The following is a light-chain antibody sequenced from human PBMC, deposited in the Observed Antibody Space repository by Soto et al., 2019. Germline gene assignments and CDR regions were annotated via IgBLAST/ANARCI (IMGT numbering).Light chain of an antibody. V-gene: IGKV3-20*01. J-gene: IGKJ2*01. CDR3: QQYGNSPPFT. CDR2: DTS. Sequence: EIVLTQSPGTLSLSPGERATLSCRASQSISSNYLGWYQQKPGQAPRLLIYDTSSRATGIPDRFSGSGSGTASTLTISRLEPEDFAVYYCQQYGNSPPFTFGQGTKLEI. CDR1: QSISSNY.